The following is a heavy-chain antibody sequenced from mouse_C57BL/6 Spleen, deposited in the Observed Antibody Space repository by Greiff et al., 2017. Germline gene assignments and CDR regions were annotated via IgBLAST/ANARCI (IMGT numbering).Heavy chain of an antibody. J-gene: IGHJ4*01. Sequence: QVQLQQSGAELVKPGASVKISCKASGYAFSSYWMNWVKQRPGKGLAWIGQIYPGDGDTTYNGKFKGKATLTADKSSSTAYMQVSSLTSEDSAVYFCASTTVVDPYYAMDYWGKGTSVTVSS. CDR2: IYPGDGDT. CDR3: ASTTVVDPYYAMDY. D-gene: IGHD1-1*01. V-gene: IGHV1-80*01. CDR1: GYAFSSYW.